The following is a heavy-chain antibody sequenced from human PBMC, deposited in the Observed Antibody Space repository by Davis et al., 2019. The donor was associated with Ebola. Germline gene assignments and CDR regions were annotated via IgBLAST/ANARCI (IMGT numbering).Heavy chain of an antibody. D-gene: IGHD1-26*01. Sequence: MPSETLSLTCTVSGGSISSRSYYWSWIRQPPGKGLEWIGEINHSGSTNYNPSLKSRVTISVDTSKNQFSLKLSSVTAADTAVYYCARDGRNGMDVWGQGTTVTVSS. V-gene: IGHV4-39*07. CDR2: INHSGST. CDR1: GGSISSRSYY. CDR3: ARDGRNGMDV. J-gene: IGHJ6*02.